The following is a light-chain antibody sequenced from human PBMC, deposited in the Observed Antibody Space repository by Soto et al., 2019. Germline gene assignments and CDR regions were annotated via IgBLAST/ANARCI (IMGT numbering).Light chain of an antibody. CDR2: AAS. CDR1: QSISSY. Sequence: DIQMTQSPSSLSASVGDRVTITCRASQSISSYLHWYQQKPGKAPKLLIYAASSLQSGVPSRFSGGGSGTDFTLTISSLEPEEFATYYWQQSYSTPWTFGQGTKVE. J-gene: IGKJ1*01. CDR3: QQSYSTPWT. V-gene: IGKV1-39*01.